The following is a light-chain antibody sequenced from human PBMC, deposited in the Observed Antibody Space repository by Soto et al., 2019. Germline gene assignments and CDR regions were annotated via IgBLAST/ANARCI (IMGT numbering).Light chain of an antibody. J-gene: IGKJ4*01. CDR1: QSVSSSY. Sequence: EILLTQSPCTLSLSAGERATLSCRASQSVSSSYSAWYQQKPGQAPRLLIYGASSRATGIPERFSGSGSGTDFTLTISRLEPEDFAVYYCQQYGSPRLTFGGGTKVDIK. V-gene: IGKV3-20*01. CDR2: GAS. CDR3: QQYGSPRLT.